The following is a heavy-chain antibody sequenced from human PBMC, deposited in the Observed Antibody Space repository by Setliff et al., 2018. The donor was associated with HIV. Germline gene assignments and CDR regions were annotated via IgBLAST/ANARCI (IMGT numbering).Heavy chain of an antibody. D-gene: IGHD1-26*01. V-gene: IGHV4-34*01. J-gene: IGHJ4*02. Sequence: SETLSLTCAVYGGSFSGYHWNWIRQFPGKGLEWIGEINHTGNTQYNPSLKSRVTMSEGTSKNQFSLKLKSVTAADTAIYFCARGKGGLVGPAEFDYWGPGTLVTVSS. CDR3: ARGKGGLVGPAEFDY. CDR1: GGSFSGYH. CDR2: INHTGNT.